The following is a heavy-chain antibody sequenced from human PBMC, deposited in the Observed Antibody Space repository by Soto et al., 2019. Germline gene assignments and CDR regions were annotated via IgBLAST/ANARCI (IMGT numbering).Heavy chain of an antibody. CDR2: IWYDGSNR. Sequence: QVQLVESGGGVVQPGTSLTLSCAASGFRFSGYGFHWVRQAPGKGLEWVSVIWYDGSNRYYADAVKGRFTISRDDSRNTVYLQMNKLRDEDTAIYYCARDVGHFSRGSSDFDSWGQGTLVTVSS. V-gene: IGHV3-33*01. CDR3: ARDVGHFSRGSSDFDS. J-gene: IGHJ4*02. D-gene: IGHD3-10*01. CDR1: GFRFSGYG.